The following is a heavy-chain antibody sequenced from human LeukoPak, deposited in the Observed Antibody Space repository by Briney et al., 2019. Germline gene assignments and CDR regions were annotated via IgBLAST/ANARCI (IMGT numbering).Heavy chain of an antibody. J-gene: IGHJ6*02. CDR2: ISSSSSYI. Sequence: GGSLRLSCAASGFTFSSYSMNWVRQAPGKGLEWVSSISSSSSYIYYGDSVRGRFTISRDNAKNSLYLQMNGLRAEDTAVYYCAREGSVVVPAAGMDVWGQGTTVTVSS. CDR3: AREGSVVVPAAGMDV. V-gene: IGHV3-21*01. CDR1: GFTFSSYS. D-gene: IGHD2-2*01.